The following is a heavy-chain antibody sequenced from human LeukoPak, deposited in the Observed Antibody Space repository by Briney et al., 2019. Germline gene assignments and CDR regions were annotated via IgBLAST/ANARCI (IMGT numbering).Heavy chain of an antibody. Sequence: SETLSLTCTVSGGSISSYYWSWLRQPAGKGLEWVGRIYTSGSTNYNPSLNRGITITVNTSKNPFSLKLSLLTAAATAVYYCASGSYYYYFMDVWGKETTVSVSS. CDR2: IYTSGST. J-gene: IGHJ6*03. CDR3: ASGSYYYYFMDV. V-gene: IGHV4-4*07. D-gene: IGHD1-26*01. CDR1: GGSISSYY.